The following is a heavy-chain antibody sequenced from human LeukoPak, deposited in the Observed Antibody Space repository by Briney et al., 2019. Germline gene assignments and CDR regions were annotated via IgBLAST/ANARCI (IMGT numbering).Heavy chain of an antibody. V-gene: IGHV4-59*12. CDR2: IYYSGST. J-gene: IGHJ4*02. D-gene: IGHD2-2*01. Sequence: SETLSLTCTVSGGSISSYYWSWIRQPPGKGLEWIGYIYYSGSTNYNPSLKSRVTISVDTSKNQFSLKLSSVTAADTAVYYCAKESGVACSSTSCPFDYWGQGTLVTVSS. CDR1: GGSISSYY. CDR3: AKESGVACSSTSCPFDY.